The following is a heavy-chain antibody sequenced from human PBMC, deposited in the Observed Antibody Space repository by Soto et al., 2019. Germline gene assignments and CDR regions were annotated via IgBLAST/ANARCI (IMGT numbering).Heavy chain of an antibody. CDR2: ISAKNGNT. J-gene: IGHJ4*02. Sequence: QVHLVQSGGELKNPGASVKMSCTASGYKFTTYGISWVRQAPGQGLEWMGWISAKNGNTDYAQKFQGRVILTTDTSTSTAYMDLRSLRSDDTALYYCARAGAEVTSHFDLWGQGTLVIVSS. D-gene: IGHD2-21*02. V-gene: IGHV1-18*01. CDR1: GYKFTTYG. CDR3: ARAGAEVTSHFDL.